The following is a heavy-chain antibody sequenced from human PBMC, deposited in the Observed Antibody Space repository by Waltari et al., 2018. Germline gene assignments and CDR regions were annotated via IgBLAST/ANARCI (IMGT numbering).Heavy chain of an antibody. D-gene: IGHD3-10*01. J-gene: IGHJ6*02. CDR1: GGTFSSYA. Sequence: QVQLVQSGAEVKKPGSSVKVSCKASGGTFSSYAISWVRQAPGQGLEWMGGIIPIFGTANDAQKFQGRVTITADDSTSTAYMELSSLGSEDTAVYYCARTLWFREAWTQSYYYYGMDVWGQGTTVTVSS. CDR2: IIPIFGTA. CDR3: ARTLWFREAWTQSYYYYGMDV. V-gene: IGHV1-69*12.